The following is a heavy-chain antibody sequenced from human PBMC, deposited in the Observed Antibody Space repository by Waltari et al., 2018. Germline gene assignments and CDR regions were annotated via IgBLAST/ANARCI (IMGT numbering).Heavy chain of an antibody. D-gene: IGHD6-13*01. CDR3: ARSRPQIAAAGKNDY. CDR2: INPNSGGT. V-gene: IGHV1-2*02. Sequence: VQLVQSGAEVKKPGASVKVSCKASGYTFTGYYMHWVRPAPGQGLEWMGWINPNSGGTNYAQKFQGRVTMTRDTSISTAYMELSRLRSDDTAVYYCARSRPQIAAAGKNDYWGQGTLVTVSS. CDR1: GYTFTGYY. J-gene: IGHJ4*02.